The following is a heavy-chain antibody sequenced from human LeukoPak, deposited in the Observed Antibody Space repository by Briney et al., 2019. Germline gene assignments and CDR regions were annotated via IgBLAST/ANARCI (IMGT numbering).Heavy chain of an antibody. J-gene: IGHJ4*02. Sequence: ASVKVSCKASGYTFTSYGISWVRQAPGQGLEWMGWISAYNGNTNYAQKPQGRVTMTTDTSTSTAYMELRSLRSDDTAVYYCARAAQLMVLPDYWGQGTLVTVSS. CDR2: ISAYNGNT. D-gene: IGHD3-10*01. V-gene: IGHV1-18*01. CDR3: ARAAQLMVLPDY. CDR1: GYTFTSYG.